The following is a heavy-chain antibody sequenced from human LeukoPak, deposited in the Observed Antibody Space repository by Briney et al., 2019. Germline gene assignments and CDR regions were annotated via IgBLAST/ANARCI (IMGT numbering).Heavy chain of an antibody. V-gene: IGHV3-33*08. D-gene: IGHD4-17*01. CDR1: GFTFSRYA. Sequence: GGSLRLSCAASGFTFSRYAMHWVRQAPGKGLEWVAVIWSDGTNKYYGDSVKDRFTISRDTSKNTLFLQMNSLRAEDTAVYFCARDGFPGAVTQNEGWWFFDLWGCGTLVTVSS. CDR3: ARDGFPGAVTQNEGWWFFDL. J-gene: IGHJ2*01. CDR2: IWSDGTNK.